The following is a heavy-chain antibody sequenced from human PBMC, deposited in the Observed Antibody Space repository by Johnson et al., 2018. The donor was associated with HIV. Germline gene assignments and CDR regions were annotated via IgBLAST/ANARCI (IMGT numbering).Heavy chain of an antibody. Sequence: VQLVESGGGLVQPGGSLRLSCAASGFTVSSNYMSWVRQAPGKGLEWVSGINWNSGTIVYADSVKGRFTISRDNAKNSMYLRMNSLRAEDTAVYYCALDRYCSSTSCRADNDAFDIWGQGTMVTVSS. V-gene: IGHV3-48*04. CDR2: INWNSGTI. CDR3: ALDRYCSSTSCRADNDAFDI. J-gene: IGHJ3*02. D-gene: IGHD2-2*01. CDR1: GFTVSSNY.